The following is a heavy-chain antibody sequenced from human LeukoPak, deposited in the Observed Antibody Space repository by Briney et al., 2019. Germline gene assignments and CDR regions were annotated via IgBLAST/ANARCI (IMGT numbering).Heavy chain of an antibody. V-gene: IGHV4-59*01. Sequence: SETLSLTCTVSGGSISNYYWSWIRQPPGKGLEWIGYIYYSGSTNYNPSLKSRVTISVDTSKNQFSLKLRSVTAADTAVYYCARHLQYYDSSGYYFLGDYFDYWGQGTLVTVSS. CDR2: IYYSGST. CDR1: GGSISNYY. J-gene: IGHJ4*02. CDR3: ARHLQYYDSSGYYFLGDYFDY. D-gene: IGHD3-22*01.